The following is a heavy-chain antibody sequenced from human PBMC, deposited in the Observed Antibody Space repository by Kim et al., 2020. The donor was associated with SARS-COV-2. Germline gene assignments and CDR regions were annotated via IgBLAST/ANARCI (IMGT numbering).Heavy chain of an antibody. D-gene: IGHD6-19*01. CDR2: IYYSGST. Sequence: SETLSLTCTVSGGSISSSSYYWGWIRQPPGKGLEWIGSIYYSGSTYYNPSLKSRVTISVDTSKNQFSLKLSSVTAADTAVYYCARRNRPAVAYYFDYWGQGTLVTVSS. V-gene: IGHV4-39*01. CDR3: ARRNRPAVAYYFDY. CDR1: GGSISSSSYY. J-gene: IGHJ4*02.